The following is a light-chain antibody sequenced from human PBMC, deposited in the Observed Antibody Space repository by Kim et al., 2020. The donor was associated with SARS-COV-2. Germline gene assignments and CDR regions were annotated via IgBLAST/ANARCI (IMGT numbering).Light chain of an antibody. V-gene: IGLV3-19*01. CDR1: SLRSYY. CDR3: NSRDSNNNVL. CDR2: GKN. J-gene: IGLJ2*01. Sequence: VALGQTVRITCQGDSLRSYYATWYQQKPGQAPILVIYGKNNRPSGNPDRFSGSSSGNTASLTITGTQAGDEADYYCNSRDSNNNVLFGGGTQLTVL.